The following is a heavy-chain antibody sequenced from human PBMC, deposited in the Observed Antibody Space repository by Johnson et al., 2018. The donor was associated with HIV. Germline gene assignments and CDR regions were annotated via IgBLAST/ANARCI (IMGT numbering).Heavy chain of an antibody. CDR2: ISYDGSNK. Sequence: QVQLVESGGGVVQPGRSLRLSCAASGFTFSSYAMHWVRQAPGKGLEWVAVISYDGSNKYYADFVKGRFTISRDNSKNTLYLQMNSLRAEDTAVYYCAREEGGSRPFDIWGQGTMVTVSS. CDR1: GFTFSSYA. D-gene: IGHD2-15*01. V-gene: IGHV3-30*04. J-gene: IGHJ3*02. CDR3: AREEGGSRPFDI.